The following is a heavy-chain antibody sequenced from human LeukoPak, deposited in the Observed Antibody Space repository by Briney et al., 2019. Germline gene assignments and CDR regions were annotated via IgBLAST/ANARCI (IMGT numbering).Heavy chain of an antibody. CDR2: FDPEDGET. D-gene: IGHD6-13*01. V-gene: IGHV1-24*01. CDR3: ATASSSSWTNFDY. J-gene: IGHJ4*02. Sequence: ASVKVSCKVSGYTLTELSMHWVRQAPGNGLEWMGGFDPEDGETIYAQKFQGRVTMTEDTSTDTAYMELSSLRSEDTAVYYCATASSSSWTNFDYWGQGTLVTVSS. CDR1: GYTLTELS.